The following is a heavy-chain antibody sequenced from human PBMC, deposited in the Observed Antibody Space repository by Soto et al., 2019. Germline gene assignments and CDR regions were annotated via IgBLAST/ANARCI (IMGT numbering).Heavy chain of an antibody. CDR2: IYYSGST. D-gene: IGHD3-9*01. Sequence: SETLSLTCAVSGGSVSSGRYSWSWIRQPPGKGLEWIGYIYYSGSTSYNPSLKSRVTISVDRSENQFSLKLTSVTAADTAVYYCARGSWTGYGGFDSWGQGTLVTVSS. J-gene: IGHJ4*02. CDR3: ARGSWTGYGGFDS. CDR1: GGSVSSGRYS. V-gene: IGHV4-30-2*01.